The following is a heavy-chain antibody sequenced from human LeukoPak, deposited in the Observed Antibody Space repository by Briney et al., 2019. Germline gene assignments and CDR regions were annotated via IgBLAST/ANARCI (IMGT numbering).Heavy chain of an antibody. D-gene: IGHD3-9*01. V-gene: IGHV4-39*07. CDR3: ARGLGGYDILTGWDAFDI. CDR1: GGSISSGSCY. J-gene: IGHJ3*02. CDR2: IYYSGNT. Sequence: SETLSLTCTVSGGSISSGSCYWSWIRQPAGKGLEWIGTIYYSGNTYYNPSLKSRVTISVDTSKNQFSLKLSSVTAADTAVYYCARGLGGYDILTGWDAFDIWGQGTMVTVSS.